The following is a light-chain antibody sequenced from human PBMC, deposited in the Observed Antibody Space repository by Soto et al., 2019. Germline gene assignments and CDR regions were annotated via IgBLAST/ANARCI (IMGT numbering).Light chain of an antibody. V-gene: IGKV1-39*01. CDR2: AAS. J-gene: IGKJ5*01. CDR1: QSISSY. Sequence: DIQMTQSPSSLSASVGDRVTITCRASQSISSYLNWYQQKPGKAPKLLIYAASSLQSGVPSRFSGSGSGTDITLTISSLQPEDFATYYCQQSYSTPRVTFGQRTRLEIK. CDR3: QQSYSTPRVT.